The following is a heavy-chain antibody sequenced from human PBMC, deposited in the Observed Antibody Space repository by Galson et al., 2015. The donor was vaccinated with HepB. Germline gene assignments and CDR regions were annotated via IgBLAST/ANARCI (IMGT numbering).Heavy chain of an antibody. Sequence: SLRLSCAASGFSVSSTFMSWVRQAPGKGLEWVSSVSGGGTTDHKESVRGRFIISRDTSKNTLFLQMNSLRVEDTALYFCARDPYGGGYFDYWGQGTLATVSS. CDR3: ARDPYGGGYFDY. CDR1: GFSVSSTF. CDR2: VSGGGTT. V-gene: IGHV3-53*01. D-gene: IGHD4/OR15-4a*01. J-gene: IGHJ4*02.